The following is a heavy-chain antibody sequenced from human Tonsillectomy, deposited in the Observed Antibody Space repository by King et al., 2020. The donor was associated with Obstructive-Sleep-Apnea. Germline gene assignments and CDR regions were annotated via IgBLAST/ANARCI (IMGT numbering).Heavy chain of an antibody. V-gene: IGHV3-30*04. D-gene: IGHD4-23*01. CDR1: GFTFSSYA. Sequence: VQLVESGGGVVQPGRSLRLSCAASGFTFSSYAMHWVRQAPGKGLEGVAVITYDGSNKYYADSVKGRFTISGDNSKNTLYLQMNSLRAEDTAVYYCARHSGAYGGNSAYAFDIWGQGTMVTVSS. CDR3: ARHSGAYGGNSAYAFDI. J-gene: IGHJ3*02. CDR2: ITYDGSNK.